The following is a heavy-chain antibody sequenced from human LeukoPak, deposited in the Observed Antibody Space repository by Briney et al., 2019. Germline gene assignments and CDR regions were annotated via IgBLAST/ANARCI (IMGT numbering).Heavy chain of an antibody. V-gene: IGHV3-30*19. CDR2: ISDDGNSE. Sequence: GGSLRLSCAASGFTFSSYGMHWVRQAPGKGLEWVAVISDDGNSEYYVDSVKGRFTISRDNSENTFFLQMNSLRDEDTAMYYCAGGLLGCRRGSCYPTDYWGQGTLVTVSS. CDR1: GFTFSSYG. CDR3: AGGLLGCRRGSCYPTDY. J-gene: IGHJ4*02. D-gene: IGHD2-15*01.